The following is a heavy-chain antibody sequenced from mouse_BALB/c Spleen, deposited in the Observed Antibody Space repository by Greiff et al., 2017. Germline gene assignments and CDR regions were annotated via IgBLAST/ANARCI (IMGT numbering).Heavy chain of an antibody. CDR1: GFTFSSFG. CDR2: ISSGSSTI. D-gene: IGHD2-1*01. V-gene: IGHV5-17*02. J-gene: IGHJ4*01. Sequence: EVKVEESGGGLVQPGGSRKLSCAASGFTFSSFGMHWVRQAPEKGLEWVAYISSGSSTIYYADTVKGRFTISRDNPKNTLFLQMTSLRSEDTAMYYCARWDGNYVSYAMDYWGQGTSVTVSS. CDR3: ARWDGNYVSYAMDY.